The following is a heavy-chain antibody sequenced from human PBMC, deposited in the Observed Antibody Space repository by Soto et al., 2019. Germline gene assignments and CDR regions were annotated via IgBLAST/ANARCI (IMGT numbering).Heavy chain of an antibody. Sequence: SETLSLTCTVSGGSISSGDYYWSWIRQPPGKGLEWIGYIYYSGSTYYNPSLKSRVTISVDTSKNQFSLKLSSVTAADTAVYYCARDVITFQHYFDYWGQGTLVTVSS. D-gene: IGHD3-16*01. CDR2: IYYSGST. V-gene: IGHV4-30-4*01. J-gene: IGHJ4*02. CDR1: GGSISSGDYY. CDR3: ARDVITFQHYFDY.